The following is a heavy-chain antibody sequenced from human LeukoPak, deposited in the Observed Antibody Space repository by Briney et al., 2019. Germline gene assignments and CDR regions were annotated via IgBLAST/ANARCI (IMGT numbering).Heavy chain of an antibody. CDR1: GYTFIDYY. D-gene: IGHD3-10*01. CDR3: ARVPRVYYYGSGSYSDY. V-gene: IGHV1-2*06. J-gene: IGHJ4*02. CDR2: INSKSGGT. Sequence: GASVKVSCKASGYTFIDYYMHWARQAPGQGLEWMGRINSKSGGTNYAQNFQGRVTMTRDTSISTTYMELTRLTSDDTAVYYCARVPRVYYYGSGSYSDYWGQGTLVTVSS.